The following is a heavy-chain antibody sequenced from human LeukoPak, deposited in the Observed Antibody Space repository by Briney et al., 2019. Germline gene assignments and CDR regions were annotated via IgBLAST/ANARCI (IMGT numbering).Heavy chain of an antibody. CDR2: IYPGDSDT. Sequence: PGGSLQICCKGSGYSFTSYWIGWGRQVPGKGLEGMGIIYPGDSDTRYSPSFQGQVTISADKSIRTPYLQWSSLKSSDTAMYYCARGRGIVVVVAATNIDYWGQGTLVTVSS. J-gene: IGHJ4*02. V-gene: IGHV5-51*01. CDR1: GYSFTSYW. D-gene: IGHD2-15*01. CDR3: ARGRGIVVVVAATNIDY.